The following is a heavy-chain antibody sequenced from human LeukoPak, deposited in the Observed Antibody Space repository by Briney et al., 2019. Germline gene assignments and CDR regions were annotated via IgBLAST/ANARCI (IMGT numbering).Heavy chain of an antibody. D-gene: IGHD4-17*01. V-gene: IGHV3-21*01. CDR1: GFTFSSYS. J-gene: IGHJ4*02. Sequence: GGSLRLSCAASGFTFSSYSMNWVRQAPGKGLEWVSSITGNGNCIYYADSVKGRFTISRDNAKNSLFLQMNSLRAEDTAVYFCARGVYGDYPLEGSYYFDFWGQGTLVTVSS. CDR2: ITGNGNCI. CDR3: ARGVYGDYPLEGSYYFDF.